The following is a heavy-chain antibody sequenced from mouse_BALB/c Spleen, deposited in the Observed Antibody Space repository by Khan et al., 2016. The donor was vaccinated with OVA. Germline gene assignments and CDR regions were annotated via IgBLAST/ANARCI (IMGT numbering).Heavy chain of an antibody. CDR1: GYSFSNHG. V-gene: IGHV2-3*01. Sequence: QVQLKESGPGLVAPSQSLSITCTVSGYSFSNHGVSWVRQPPGKGLEWLGIIWGDGSTNYHSALISRLSISKDDSRSQVFLKLNSLQTDDTATYYCAKGGTYFGGYFDVWGAGTTVTVSS. CDR2: IWGDGST. CDR3: AKGGTYFGGYFDV. J-gene: IGHJ1*01. D-gene: IGHD2-10*01.